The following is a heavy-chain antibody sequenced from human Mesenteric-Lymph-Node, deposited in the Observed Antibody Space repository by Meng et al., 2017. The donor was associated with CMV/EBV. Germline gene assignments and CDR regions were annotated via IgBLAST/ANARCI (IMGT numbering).Heavy chain of an antibody. J-gene: IGHJ4*02. CDR1: GFNFNIFP. D-gene: IGHD5-18*01. V-gene: IGHV3-7*01. Sequence: GESLKISCAASGFNFNIFPMSWVRQAPGKGLEWVASIRHDGREQYYVDSVRGRFTISRDNVKNSLYLQMNSLRAEDTAVYYCARLADRGYSYATWIDYWGQGTLVTVSS. CDR3: ARLADRGYSYATWIDY. CDR2: IRHDGREQ.